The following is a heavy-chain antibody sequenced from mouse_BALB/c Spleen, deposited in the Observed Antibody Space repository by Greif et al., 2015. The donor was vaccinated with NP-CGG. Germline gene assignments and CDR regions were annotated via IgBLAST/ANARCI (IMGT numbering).Heavy chain of an antibody. CDR3: ARRDGYYHSFDY. D-gene: IGHD2-3*01. Sequence: EVHLVESGGGLVKPGGSLKLSCAASGFAFSSYDMSWVRQTPEKRLEWVATISSGGSYTYYPDSVKGRFTISRDNARNTLYLQMSSLRSEDTALYYCARRDGYYHSFDYWGQGTTLTVSS. V-gene: IGHV5-9*02. CDR1: GFAFSSYD. CDR2: ISSGGSYT. J-gene: IGHJ2*01.